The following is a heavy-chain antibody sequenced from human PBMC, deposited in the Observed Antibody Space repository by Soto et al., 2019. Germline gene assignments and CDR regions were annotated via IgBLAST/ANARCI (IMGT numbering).Heavy chain of an antibody. D-gene: IGHD4-4*01. Sequence: GESLETFWWGSGNTFTDYWIGLGRPRPGKGLGVGVIIYPCDAETRYSPSLEGHVTTTDDKTNRTAYLQSNTPKASDTAMYYCARHISNFRCYYFAMDVWGQGTPVTVSS. CDR2: IYPCDAET. CDR3: ARHISNFRCYYFAMDV. J-gene: IGHJ6*02. CDR1: GNTFTDYW. V-gene: IGHV5-51*01.